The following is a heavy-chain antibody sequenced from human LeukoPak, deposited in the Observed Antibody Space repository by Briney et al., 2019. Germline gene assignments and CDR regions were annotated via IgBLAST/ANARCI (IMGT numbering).Heavy chain of an antibody. CDR1: GFMFSSYT. Sequence: PGRSLRLSCAASGFMFSSYTIHWVRQAPGKGLEWVAVTSYDGRDKYYADSVKGRFTISRDNSNNTLCLQMKSLRDEDAAVYYCARGGRKNYYYFMDVWGKGTTVTVSS. CDR3: ARGGRKNYYYFMDV. J-gene: IGHJ6*03. V-gene: IGHV3-30*01. CDR2: TSYDGRDK. D-gene: IGHD2/OR15-2a*01.